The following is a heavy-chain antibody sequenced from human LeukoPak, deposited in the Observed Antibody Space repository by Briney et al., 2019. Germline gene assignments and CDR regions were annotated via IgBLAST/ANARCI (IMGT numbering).Heavy chain of an antibody. CDR3: ASRHRTTVSIDY. V-gene: IGHV4-61*02. CDR1: GGSISSGSYY. CDR2: IYTSGST. D-gene: IGHD4-11*01. J-gene: IGHJ4*02. Sequence: PSETPSLTCTVSGGSISSGSYYWSWIRQPAGKGLEWIGRIYTSGSTNYNPSLKSRVTISVDTSKNQFSLKLSSVTAADTAVYYCASRHRTTVSIDYWGQGTLVTVSS.